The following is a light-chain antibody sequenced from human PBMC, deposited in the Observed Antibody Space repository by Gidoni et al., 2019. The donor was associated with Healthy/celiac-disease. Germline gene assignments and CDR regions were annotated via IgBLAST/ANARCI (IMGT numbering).Light chain of an antibody. CDR2: AAS. Sequence: DIQMTQSPSSLSASVGDRVTITCRASQSISSYLNWYQQKPGKAPKLLIYAASSLQSGVPSRFSGSGSGTDFTLTISSLQPEDFATYYCQQSYRMYTFGQGTKLGIK. CDR3: QQSYRMYT. J-gene: IGKJ2*01. CDR1: QSISSY. V-gene: IGKV1-39*01.